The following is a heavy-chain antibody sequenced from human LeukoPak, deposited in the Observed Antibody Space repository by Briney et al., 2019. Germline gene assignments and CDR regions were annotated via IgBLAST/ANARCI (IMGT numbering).Heavy chain of an antibody. CDR3: AKDLARGSSSSPPDY. V-gene: IGHV3-23*01. J-gene: IGHJ4*02. Sequence: GGSLRLSCAASGFTFSSYAMSWVRQAPGKGLEWVSAISGSGGSTYYADSVKGRFTISRDNSKNTLYLQMNSLRAEDTAVYYCAKDLARGSSSSPPDYWGQGTLVTVPS. CDR2: ISGSGGST. D-gene: IGHD6-6*01. CDR1: GFTFSSYA.